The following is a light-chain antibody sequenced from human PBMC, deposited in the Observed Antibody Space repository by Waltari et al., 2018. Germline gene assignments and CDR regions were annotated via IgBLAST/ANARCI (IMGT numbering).Light chain of an antibody. CDR1: QSIMSW. CDR3: QQYNTDYT. J-gene: IGKJ2*01. CDR2: KAS. V-gene: IGKV1-5*03. Sequence: DVQMTQSPSTLSASVGDTVSITCRASQSIMSWLPWYQQKAGKAPKVLISKASTLESGVPSRFSGSESGTEFTLTIGNLQPDDFATYYCQQYNTDYTFGQGTILEIK.